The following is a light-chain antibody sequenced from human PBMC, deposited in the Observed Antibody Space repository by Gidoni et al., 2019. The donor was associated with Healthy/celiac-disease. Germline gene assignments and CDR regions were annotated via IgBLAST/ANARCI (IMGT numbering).Light chain of an antibody. J-gene: IGLJ1*01. CDR3: QALDSSIYV. Sequence: SYELTQPPSVSVSPGQTASITCSGDKLGDKYACWYQQKPGQSPVLVIYQASNRPSGIPERFSGSNSGNTATLTISGTQAMDEADYYFQALDSSIYVFGTGTKVTVL. V-gene: IGLV3-1*01. CDR2: QAS. CDR1: KLGDKY.